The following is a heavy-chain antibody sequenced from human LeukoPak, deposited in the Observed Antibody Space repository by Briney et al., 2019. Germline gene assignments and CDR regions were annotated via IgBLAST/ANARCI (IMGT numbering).Heavy chain of an antibody. D-gene: IGHD1-26*01. V-gene: IGHV3-23*01. CDR2: IGGSGGRT. Sequence: GGSLRLSCAASGFTFSNYGMSWVRQAPGKGLEWVSAIGGSGGRTYHADSVKGRFTISRDNSKNTLYLQMNSLRAEDTAVYYCAKDDGGSYYIYYYYMDVWGKGTTVTISS. J-gene: IGHJ6*03. CDR3: AKDDGGSYYIYYYYMDV. CDR1: GFTFSNYG.